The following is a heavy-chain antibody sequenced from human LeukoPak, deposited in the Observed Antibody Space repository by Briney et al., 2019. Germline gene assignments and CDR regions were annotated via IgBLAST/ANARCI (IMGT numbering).Heavy chain of an antibody. CDR2: INPNSGGT. Sequence: ASVKVSCKASGYTFTGYYMRWVRQAPGQGLEWMGGINPNSGGTNYAQKFQGRVTMTRDTSISTAYMELSRLRSDDTAVYYCARSNLVGATKTPFDYWGQGTLVTVSS. V-gene: IGHV1-2*02. CDR1: GYTFTGYY. CDR3: ARSNLVGATKTPFDY. J-gene: IGHJ4*02. D-gene: IGHD1-26*01.